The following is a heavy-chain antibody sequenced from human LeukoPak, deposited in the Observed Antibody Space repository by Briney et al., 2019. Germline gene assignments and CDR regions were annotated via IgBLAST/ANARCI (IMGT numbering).Heavy chain of an antibody. CDR3: ARPPRNRRAAFDI. D-gene: IGHD1-14*01. V-gene: IGHV3-74*01. J-gene: IGHJ3*02. CDR1: GFTFSSYW. CDR2: INSDGSST. Sequence: GGSLRLSCAASGFTFSSYWMHWVRQAPGKGLVWVSRINSDGSSTSYADSVKGRFTISRDNAKNTLYLQMNSLRAEDTAVYYCARPPRNRRAAFDIWGQGTMVTVSS.